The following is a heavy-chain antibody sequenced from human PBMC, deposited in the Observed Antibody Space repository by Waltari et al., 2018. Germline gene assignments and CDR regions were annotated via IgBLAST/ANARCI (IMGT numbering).Heavy chain of an antibody. CDR3: AKDAGPVAGEGDY. Sequence: EVQLVEPGGGLVQPGGSLTSSSAASGFTASSNYMSWVRQAPGKGLERMSLIYSDGRTYYADSVKGRFTSSRDKYKDTVYLQMSRLRVEDTAVYYCAKDAGPVAGEGDYWGQGTLVTVPS. D-gene: IGHD6-19*01. V-gene: IGHV3-66*01. J-gene: IGHJ4*02. CDR1: GFTASSNY. CDR2: IYSDGRT.